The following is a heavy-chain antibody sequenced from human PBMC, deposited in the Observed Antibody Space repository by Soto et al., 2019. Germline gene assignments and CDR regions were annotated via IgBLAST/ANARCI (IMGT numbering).Heavy chain of an antibody. J-gene: IGHJ4*02. CDR1: GGSISNYY. Sequence: PSETLSLTCTVSGGSISNYYWNWIRQSPGKGLEWIGYIYSSGSTHYNPSLQNRVTISIDTSKNQVSLKVNSVTAADTAVYYCARDLPNSYGVYYFDYWGQGTPVTVSS. D-gene: IGHD5-18*01. CDR3: ARDLPNSYGVYYFDY. V-gene: IGHV4-59*01. CDR2: IYSSGST.